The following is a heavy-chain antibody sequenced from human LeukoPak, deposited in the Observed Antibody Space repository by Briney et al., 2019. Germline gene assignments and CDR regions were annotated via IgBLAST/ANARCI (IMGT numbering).Heavy chain of an antibody. Sequence: PSETLSLTCTVSGGSINSGSYYWSWIRQPAGKGLEWIGRIYTSGSTKYNPSLKSRVTISLDTSKNQFSLKLSSVTAADTAVYYCARGDVDTVIDYWGQGTLVTVSS. CDR2: IYTSGST. J-gene: IGHJ4*02. CDR3: ARGDVDTVIDY. CDR1: GGSINSGSYY. V-gene: IGHV4-61*02. D-gene: IGHD5-18*01.